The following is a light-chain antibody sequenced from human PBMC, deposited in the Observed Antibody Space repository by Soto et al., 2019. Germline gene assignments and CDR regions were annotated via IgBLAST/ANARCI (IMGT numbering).Light chain of an antibody. CDR3: QQYNNRPPAT. CDR1: QRVSSN. V-gene: IGKV3-15*01. J-gene: IGKJ1*01. CDR2: GAS. Sequence: VITHTPATPSASPAERTTLSCRASQRVSSNLAWYQQKPGQAPRLLIYGASTRATGIPASFSGSGSGKEFTLTISSLQSEDFAVYYCQQYNNRPPATFGQGTKVDIK.